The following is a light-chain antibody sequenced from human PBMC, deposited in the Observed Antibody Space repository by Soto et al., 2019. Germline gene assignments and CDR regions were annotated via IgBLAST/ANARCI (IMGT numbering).Light chain of an antibody. J-gene: IGLJ2*01. V-gene: IGLV2-14*01. CDR3: SSYTSSTAHV. Sequence: QSALTQPASVSGSPGQSITISCTGTSSDVGGYDYVSWYQQHPGKAPKVLIYEVNNRPSGVSNRFSGSKSGTTASLTISGLQAEDEGDYYCSSYTSSTAHVFGGGTKLTVL. CDR1: SSDVGGYDY. CDR2: EVN.